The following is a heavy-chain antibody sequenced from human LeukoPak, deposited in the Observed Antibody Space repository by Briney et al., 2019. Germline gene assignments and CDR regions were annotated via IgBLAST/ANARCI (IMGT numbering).Heavy chain of an antibody. CDR2: IYHSGST. CDR3: ARHGGLLPELAYYYGMDV. J-gene: IGHJ6*04. D-gene: IGHD3-22*01. Sequence: EASETLSLTCAVSGGSISSSNWWSWVRQPPGKGLEWIGEIYHSGSTNYNPSLKSRVTISVDKSKNQFSLKLSSVTAADTAVYYCARHGGLLPELAYYYGMDVWGKGTTVTVSS. CDR1: GGSISSSNW. V-gene: IGHV4-4*02.